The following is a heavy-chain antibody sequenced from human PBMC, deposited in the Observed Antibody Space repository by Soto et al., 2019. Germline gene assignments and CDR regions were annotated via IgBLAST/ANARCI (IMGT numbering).Heavy chain of an antibody. CDR2: MYHSGST. Sequence: SETLSLTCAVSGGSISSGGYSWSWIRQPPGKGLEWIGYMYHSGSTYYNPSLKSRVTISIDTSKNQFSLKLSSVTAADTAVYYCARHLGYYDSSGPLLDFDYWGQGTLVTVSS. V-gene: IGHV4-30-2*01. CDR3: ARHLGYYDSSGPLLDFDY. D-gene: IGHD3-22*01. J-gene: IGHJ4*02. CDR1: GGSISSGGYS.